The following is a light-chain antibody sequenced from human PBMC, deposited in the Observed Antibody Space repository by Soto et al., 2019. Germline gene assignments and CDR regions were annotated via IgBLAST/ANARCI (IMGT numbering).Light chain of an antibody. Sequence: VVLTQSPATLSVSPGERATLSCRASQSVSSNLAWYQQKPGQAPRLLIYGASTRATGIPDRFSGSGSGTEFTLTTSRLQSEDFAVYYCQKYNNWPPWTVGQGTKVDIK. CDR1: QSVSSN. V-gene: IGKV3-15*01. J-gene: IGKJ1*01. CDR3: QKYNNWPPWT. CDR2: GAS.